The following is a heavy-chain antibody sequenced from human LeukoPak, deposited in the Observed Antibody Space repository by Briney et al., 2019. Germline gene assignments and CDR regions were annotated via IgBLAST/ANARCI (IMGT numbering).Heavy chain of an antibody. Sequence: PGGSLRLSCAASGFTFSSYAMSWVRQAPGKGLERVSAISGSGGSTYYADPVKGRFTISRDNSKNTLYLQMNSLRAEDTAVYYCAKDGSRQWLEGVLSYYFDYWGQGTLVTVSS. J-gene: IGHJ4*02. V-gene: IGHV3-23*01. CDR1: GFTFSSYA. CDR2: ISGSGGST. CDR3: AKDGSRQWLEGVLSYYFDY. D-gene: IGHD6-19*01.